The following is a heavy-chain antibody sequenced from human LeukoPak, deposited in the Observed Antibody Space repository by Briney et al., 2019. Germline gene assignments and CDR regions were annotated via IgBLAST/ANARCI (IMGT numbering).Heavy chain of an antibody. D-gene: IGHD2-15*01. CDR1: GFTFSSYW. CDR2: IKQDGSEK. V-gene: IGHV3-7*01. J-gene: IGHJ4*02. Sequence: GGSLRLSCAASGFTFSSYWMSWVRQAPGEGLEWVANIKQDGSEKYYVDSVKGRFTISRDNAKNSLYLQMNSLRAEDTAVYYCARPLVPRYGGSCYSFWGQGTLVTVSS. CDR3: ARPLVPRYGGSCYSF.